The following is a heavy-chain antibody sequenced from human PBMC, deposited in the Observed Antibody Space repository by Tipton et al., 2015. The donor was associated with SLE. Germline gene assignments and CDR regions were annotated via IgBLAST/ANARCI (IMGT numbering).Heavy chain of an antibody. CDR3: GREHTYSGFNFDY. CDR1: GFTFSNYW. CDR2: IKQDGSVK. Sequence: SLRLSCAASGFTFSNYWMSWVRQAPGKGLEWVANIKQDGSVKYYVDSVKGRFTISRDNAKNSLFLQMNSLRAEDTAVYYCGREHTYSGFNFDYWGQGTLVTVSS. J-gene: IGHJ4*02. D-gene: IGHD2-21*01. V-gene: IGHV3-7*01.